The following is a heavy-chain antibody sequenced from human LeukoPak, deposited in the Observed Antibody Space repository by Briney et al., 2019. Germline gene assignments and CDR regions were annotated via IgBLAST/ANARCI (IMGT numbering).Heavy chain of an antibody. V-gene: IGHV3-23*01. CDR3: ARYYGDYVFDY. CDR2: ISGSGGST. J-gene: IGHJ4*02. Sequence: PGGSLRLSCAASGCTFSSYAMSWVRQAPGKGLEWVSAISGSGGSTYYADPVKGRFTISRDNSKNTLYLRMNSLRAEDTAVYYCARYYGDYVFDYWGQGTLVTVSS. CDR1: GCTFSSYA. D-gene: IGHD4-17*01.